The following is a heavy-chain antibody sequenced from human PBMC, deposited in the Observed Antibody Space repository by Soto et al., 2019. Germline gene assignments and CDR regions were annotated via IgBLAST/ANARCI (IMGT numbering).Heavy chain of an antibody. CDR3: ARKEMGYPYYDFWSGYPGSMDV. J-gene: IGHJ6*02. D-gene: IGHD3-3*01. CDR2: ISSSSSTI. CDR1: GFTFSSYS. Sequence: GGSLRLSCAASGFTFSSYSMNWVRQAPGKGLEWVSYISSSSSTIYYADSVKGRFTISRDNAKNSLYLQMNSLRDEDTAVYYCARKEMGYPYYDFWSGYPGSMDVWGQGTTVTVYS. V-gene: IGHV3-48*02.